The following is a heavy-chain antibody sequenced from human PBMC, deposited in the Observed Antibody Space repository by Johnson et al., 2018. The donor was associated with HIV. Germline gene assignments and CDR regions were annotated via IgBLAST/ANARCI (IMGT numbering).Heavy chain of an antibody. CDR3: ARAHLIFPKNAFDI. D-gene: IGHD3-3*02. J-gene: IGHJ3*02. Sequence: VQLVESGGGLVQPGGSLRLSCAASGFTFSSYAMNWVRQAPGKGLEWVSAISASGDSTYYADSVKGRFTISRDNVKNSVYLLMNSLRVEDTAVYYCARAHLIFPKNAFDIWGQGTMVSVSS. CDR2: ISASGDST. V-gene: IGHV3-23*04. CDR1: GFTFSSYA.